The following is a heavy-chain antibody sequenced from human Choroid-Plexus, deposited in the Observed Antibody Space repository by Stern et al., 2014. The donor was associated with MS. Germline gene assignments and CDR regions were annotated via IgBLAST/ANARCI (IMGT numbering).Heavy chain of an antibody. CDR3: AKDRQYLTYFFDH. Sequence: VQLVESGGGVVQPGRPLRLSCGASGFTLGSCAMHWVRQAPGKGLEWVAGVSYDGSNKYYADSVKGRFTISRDNSQNTLYMQMSSLRPEDTAVYYCAKDRQYLTYFFDHWGQGSLVTVSS. CDR2: VSYDGSNK. V-gene: IGHV3-30*18. J-gene: IGHJ5*02. CDR1: GFTLGSCA. D-gene: IGHD2/OR15-2a*01.